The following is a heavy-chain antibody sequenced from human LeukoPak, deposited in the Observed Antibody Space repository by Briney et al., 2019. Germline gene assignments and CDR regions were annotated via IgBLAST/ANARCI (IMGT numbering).Heavy chain of an antibody. V-gene: IGHV3-30*04. CDR3: ARSLATSYYYMDV. Sequence: GGSLRLSCAPSGFTFSNYALHWVGPAPAKGREGGAVISYDGSNKFYADSVKGRFTISRDNSKNTLHLQMNSLRAEDTAVYYCARSLATSYYYMDVWGKGTTVTVSS. CDR2: ISYDGSNK. CDR1: GFTFSNYA. J-gene: IGHJ6*03. D-gene: IGHD5-12*01.